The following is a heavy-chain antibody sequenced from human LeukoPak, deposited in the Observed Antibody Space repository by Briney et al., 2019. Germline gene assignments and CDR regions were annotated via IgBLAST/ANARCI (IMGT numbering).Heavy chain of an antibody. D-gene: IGHD5-12*01. Sequence: ASVEVSCKASGYTFTSYDINWVRQATGQGLQWMGWMNPNSGNTGYAQKFQGRVTMTRHTSISTAYMELSSLRSEDTAVYYCAREVYSGYGCFDYWGQGTLVTVSS. CDR3: AREVYSGYGCFDY. CDR1: GYTFTSYD. J-gene: IGHJ4*02. V-gene: IGHV1-8*01. CDR2: MNPNSGNT.